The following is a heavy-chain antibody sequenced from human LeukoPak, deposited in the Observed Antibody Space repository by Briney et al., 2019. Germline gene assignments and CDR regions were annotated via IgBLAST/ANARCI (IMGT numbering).Heavy chain of an antibody. V-gene: IGHV3-23*01. D-gene: IGHD7-27*01. Sequence: GGSLRFSCAASGFTFNNYAMSWVRQAPGKGLEWVSAISGSGGSTYYADSVKGRFTISRDDSKNTLYLQMNGLRAEDTAVYYCAKDRPANWGYYFDYWGQGTLVTVSS. J-gene: IGHJ4*02. CDR2: ISGSGGST. CDR1: GFTFNNYA. CDR3: AKDRPANWGYYFDY.